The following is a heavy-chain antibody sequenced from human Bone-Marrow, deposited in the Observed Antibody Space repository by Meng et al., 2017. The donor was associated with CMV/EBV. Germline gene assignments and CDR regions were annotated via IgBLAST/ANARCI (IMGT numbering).Heavy chain of an antibody. CDR1: GFTFSDYA. CDR2: IYYSGST. J-gene: IGHJ4*02. Sequence: GLVQPGGSLRLSCAASGFTFSDYAMSWVRQPPGKGLEWIGYIYYSGSTYYNPSLKSRVTISVDTSKNQFSLKLSSVTAADTAVYYCARELGGWGQGTLVTVSS. V-gene: IGHV4-30-4*08. D-gene: IGHD3-16*01. CDR3: ARELGG.